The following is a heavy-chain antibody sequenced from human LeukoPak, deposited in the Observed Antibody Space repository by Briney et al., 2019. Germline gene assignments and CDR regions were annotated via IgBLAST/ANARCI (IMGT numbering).Heavy chain of an antibody. J-gene: IGHJ3*02. Sequence: GGSLRLSCAASGFTFSSYAMSWVRQAPGKGLEWVSAISGSGGSTYYADSVKGRFTISRDNSKNTPYLQMDSLRAEDTAVYYCAKAEGEEDAFDIWGQGTMVTVSS. D-gene: IGHD1-26*01. CDR3: AKAEGEEDAFDI. V-gene: IGHV3-23*01. CDR1: GFTFSSYA. CDR2: ISGSGGST.